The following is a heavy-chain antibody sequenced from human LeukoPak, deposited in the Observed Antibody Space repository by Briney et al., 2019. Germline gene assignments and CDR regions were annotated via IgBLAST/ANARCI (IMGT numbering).Heavy chain of an antibody. CDR1: GDSISNSRHY. D-gene: IGHD3-16*02. V-gene: IGHV4-61*02. J-gene: IGHJ4*02. CDR2: IYPSGNT. Sequence: SETLSLTCTVSGDSISNSRHYWSWIRQPAGKGLEWIGRIYPSGNTNYNPSLKSRVTISVDTSKNQFSLKLSSVTAADTAVYYCARAARSMITFGGVIVHAAHFDYWGQGTLVTVSS. CDR3: ARAARSMITFGGVIVHAAHFDY.